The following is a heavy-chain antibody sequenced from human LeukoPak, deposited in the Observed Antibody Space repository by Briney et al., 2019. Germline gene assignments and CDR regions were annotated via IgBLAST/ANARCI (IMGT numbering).Heavy chain of an antibody. CDR2: ISSSSSYI. D-gene: IGHD5-12*01. V-gene: IGHV3-21*01. CDR3: ARWDIVAPCDY. CDR1: GFTFSSCS. Sequence: GGSLRLSCAASGFTFSSCSMNWVRQAPGKGLEWVSSISSSSSYIYYADSVKGRFTISRDNAKNSLYLQMNSLRAEDTAVYYCARWDIVAPCDYWGQGTLVTVSS. J-gene: IGHJ4*02.